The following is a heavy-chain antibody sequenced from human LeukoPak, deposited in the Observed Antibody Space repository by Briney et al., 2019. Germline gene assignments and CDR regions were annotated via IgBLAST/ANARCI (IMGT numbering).Heavy chain of an antibody. D-gene: IGHD4-23*01. CDR3: ARVFGGNSGLHYFDY. Sequence: PGGSLRLSCAASGFTFSDYYMSWIRQAPGKGLEWVSYISSSSTIYYADSVKGRFTISRDNAKNSLYLQMNSLRAEDTAVYYCARVFGGNSGLHYFDYWGQGTLVTVSS. V-gene: IGHV3-11*01. J-gene: IGHJ4*02. CDR2: ISSSSTI. CDR1: GFTFSDYY.